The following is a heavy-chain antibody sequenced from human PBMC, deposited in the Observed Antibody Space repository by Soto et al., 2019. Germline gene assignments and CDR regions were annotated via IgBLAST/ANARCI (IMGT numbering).Heavy chain of an antibody. CDR2: LYYSGST. Sequence: SETLSLTCTVSGGSISSGDYYWSWIRQPPGKGLEWIGYLYYSGSTYYNPSLKSRVTISVDTSKNQFSLKLSSVTAAATAVYYCARVYYDSSGYYSDYWGQGTLVTVSS. D-gene: IGHD3-22*01. CDR3: ARVYYDSSGYYSDY. J-gene: IGHJ4*02. CDR1: GGSISSGDYY. V-gene: IGHV4-30-4*01.